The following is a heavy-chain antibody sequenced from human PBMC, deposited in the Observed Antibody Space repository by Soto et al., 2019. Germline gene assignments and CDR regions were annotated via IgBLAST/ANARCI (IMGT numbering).Heavy chain of an antibody. D-gene: IGHD2-2*01. J-gene: IGHJ4*02. CDR1: GFTFSSCA. CDR3: AKWTGYQLLRDHSDY. CDR2: IRGSGGST. Sequence: GGSLRLSCAASGFTFSSCAMSWVRQAPGKGLEWVSAIRGSGGSTYYAESVKGRFTISRDNSKNKLYLQMNSLRAEDTAVYYCAKWTGYQLLRDHSDYWGQGTLVTVSS. V-gene: IGHV3-23*01.